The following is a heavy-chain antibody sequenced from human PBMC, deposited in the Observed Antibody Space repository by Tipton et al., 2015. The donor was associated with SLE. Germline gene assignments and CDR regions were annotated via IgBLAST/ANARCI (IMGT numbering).Heavy chain of an antibody. CDR2: IYHSGSI. J-gene: IGHJ4*02. V-gene: IGHV4-59*12. Sequence: TLSLTCAVSGGSISSYYWSWIRQPPGKGLEWIGYIYHSGSIYYNPSLKSRVTISVDTSKNQFSLKLSSVTAADTAVYYCASALPGYSKNYWGQGTLVTVSS. CDR1: GGSISSYY. CDR3: ASALPGYSKNY. D-gene: IGHD4-11*01.